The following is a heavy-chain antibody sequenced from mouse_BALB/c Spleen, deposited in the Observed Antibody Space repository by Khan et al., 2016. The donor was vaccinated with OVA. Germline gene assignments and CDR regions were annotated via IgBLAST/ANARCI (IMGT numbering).Heavy chain of an antibody. CDR2: INPNNGDT. CDR1: GYTFTDFY. Sequence: VQLQQSGPELVKPGASVKMSCKASGYTFTDFYMKWVKQSDGKSLEWIGDINPNNGDTFYNQKFKGKATLTVDKSSSTAYMQLNSLTSEDSELFFCTRGLFDVWGAGTTVTVSS. V-gene: IGHV1-26*01. CDR3: TRGLFDV. J-gene: IGHJ1*01.